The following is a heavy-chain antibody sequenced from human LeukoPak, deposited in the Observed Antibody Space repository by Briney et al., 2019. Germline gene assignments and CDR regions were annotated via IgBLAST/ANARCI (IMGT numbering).Heavy chain of an antibody. CDR3: AISSGWVNDAFDI. CDR1: GDSISSYY. V-gene: IGHV4-34*01. D-gene: IGHD6-19*01. CDR2: INHSGST. Sequence: SETLSLTCTVSGDSISSYYWSWIRQPPGKGLEWIGEINHSGSTNYNPSLKSRVTISVDTSKNQFSLKLSSVTAADTAVYYCAISSGWVNDAFDIWGQGTMVTVSS. J-gene: IGHJ3*02.